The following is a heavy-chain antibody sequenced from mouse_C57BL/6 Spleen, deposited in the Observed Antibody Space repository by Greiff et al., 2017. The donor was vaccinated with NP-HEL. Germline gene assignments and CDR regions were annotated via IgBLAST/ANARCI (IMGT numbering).Heavy chain of an antibody. V-gene: IGHV1-59*01. CDR3: ARGVYGSSLAWFAY. J-gene: IGHJ3*01. CDR1: GYTFTSYW. D-gene: IGHD1-1*01. CDR2: IDPSDSYT. Sequence: QVQLQQPGAELVRPGTSVKLSCKASGYTFTSYWMHWVKQRPGQGLEWIGEIDPSDSYTNYNQKFKGKSTLTVDKSSSTAYMQLSSLTSEDSAVYYCARGVYGSSLAWFAYWGQGTLVTVSA.